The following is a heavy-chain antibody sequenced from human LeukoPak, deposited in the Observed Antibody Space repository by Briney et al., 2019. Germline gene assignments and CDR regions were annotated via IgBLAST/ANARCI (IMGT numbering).Heavy chain of an antibody. CDR2: AYDNRAP. CDR1: GDSIRNYY. V-gene: IGHV4-59*12. CDR3: ERDGDFGNAQADV. D-gene: IGHD1-1*01. Sequence: PSETLSLTCTVSGDSIRNYYWSWIRQPPGKGLEWIGYAYDNRAPMHNPSLKSRVTMSVDTSKNQFSLKLSSVTAADTAVYYCERDGDFGNAQADVWGKGTTVTVSS. J-gene: IGHJ6*04.